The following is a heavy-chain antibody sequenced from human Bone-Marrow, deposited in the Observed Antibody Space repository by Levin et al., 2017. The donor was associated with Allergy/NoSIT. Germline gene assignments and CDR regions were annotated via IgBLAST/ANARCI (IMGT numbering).Heavy chain of an antibody. CDR2: IVYSADNT. J-gene: IGHJ4*02. D-gene: IGHD2-2*01. V-gene: IGHV3-23*01. CDR1: GFTFSNYA. Sequence: GGSLRLSCAASGFTFSNYAMSWVRQAPGKGLEWVSTIVYSADNTYYADSVKGRFTISRDDSKDTLYLQMNSLRAEDTALYYCVPLGYCSSTSCSDIDYWGQGTLVTVSS. CDR3: VPLGYCSSTSCSDIDY.